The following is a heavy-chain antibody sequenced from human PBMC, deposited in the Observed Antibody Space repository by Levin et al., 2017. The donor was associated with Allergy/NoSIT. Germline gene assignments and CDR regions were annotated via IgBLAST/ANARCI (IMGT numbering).Heavy chain of an antibody. CDR2: ISGSGGST. Sequence: ETLSLTCAASGFTFSSYAMSWVRQAPGKGLEWVSAISGSGGSTYYADSVKGRFTISRDNSKNTLYLQMNSLRAEDTAVYYCAKDPTMIVVAPGDDAFDIWGQGTMVTVSS. J-gene: IGHJ3*02. CDR3: AKDPTMIVVAPGDDAFDI. CDR1: GFTFSSYA. D-gene: IGHD3-22*01. V-gene: IGHV3-23*01.